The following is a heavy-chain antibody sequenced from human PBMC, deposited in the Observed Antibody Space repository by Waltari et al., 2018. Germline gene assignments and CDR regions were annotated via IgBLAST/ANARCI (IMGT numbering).Heavy chain of an antibody. D-gene: IGHD2-21*02. CDR2: IYYTGST. J-gene: IGHJ5*02. CDR3: ARGGGGDWEWFDP. Sequence: QVQLQESGPRLLKPSETLSLICTVSGGSISGFYWSWVRQPPGKGLDWIGYIYYTGSTNFNPSLKSRVTMSVDTSKNQFSLKLSSVTAADTAFYYCARGGGGDWEWFDPWGQG. V-gene: IGHV4-59*01. CDR1: GGSISGFY.